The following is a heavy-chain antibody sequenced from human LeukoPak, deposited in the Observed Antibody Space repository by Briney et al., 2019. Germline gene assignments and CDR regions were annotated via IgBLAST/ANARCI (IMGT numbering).Heavy chain of an antibody. Sequence: ASVKVSCKASGGTFSSYAISWVRQAPGQGLEWMGGIIPIFGTANYAQKFQGRVTITADESTSTAYMELSSLRSEDTAVYYCARDGELRYFDWLKNYYYGTDVWGKGTTVTVSS. J-gene: IGHJ6*04. CDR1: GGTFSSYA. CDR2: IIPIFGTA. V-gene: IGHV1-69*13. D-gene: IGHD3-9*01. CDR3: ARDGELRYFDWLKNYYYGTDV.